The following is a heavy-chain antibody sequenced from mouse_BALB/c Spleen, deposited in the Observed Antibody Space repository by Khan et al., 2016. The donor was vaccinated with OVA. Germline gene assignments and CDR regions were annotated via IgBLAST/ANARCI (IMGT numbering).Heavy chain of an antibody. D-gene: IGHD1-1*01. V-gene: IGHV5-9-3*01. Sequence: EVKLVESGGGLVKPGGSLKLSCAASGFTFSSYALSWVRQTPEKRLEWVATINSGGGYTYYPGNVKGRFTISSDNAWNTLYLQLNSLRSEATAMYSCARTPGYYGSNCCDYWGQGSTLTVSS. CDR2: INSGGGYT. CDR3: ARTPGYYGSNCCDY. CDR1: GFTFSSYA. J-gene: IGHJ2*01.